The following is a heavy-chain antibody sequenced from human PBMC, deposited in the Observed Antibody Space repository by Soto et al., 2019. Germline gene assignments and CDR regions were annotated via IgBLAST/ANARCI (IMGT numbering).Heavy chain of an antibody. CDR2: IIPILGIA. D-gene: IGHD2-15*01. CDR1: GGTFSSYT. CDR3: ARERRYCSGGSCQSYFDY. V-gene: IGHV1-69*04. J-gene: IGHJ4*02. Sequence: SVKVSCKASGGTFSSYTISWVRQAPGQGLEWMGRIIPILGIANYAQKFQGRVTITADKSTSTAYMELSSLRSEDTAVYYCARERRYCSGGSCQSYFDYWGQGTLVTVSS.